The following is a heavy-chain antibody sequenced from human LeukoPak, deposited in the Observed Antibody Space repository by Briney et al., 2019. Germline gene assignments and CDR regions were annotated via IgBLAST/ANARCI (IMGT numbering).Heavy chain of an antibody. V-gene: IGHV3-21*01. D-gene: IGHD2-15*01. J-gene: IGHJ4*02. Sequence: GGSLRLSCAASGFTFSSYSMNWVRQAPGKGLEWVSSISSSSSYIYYADSVKGRFTISRDNAKNSLYLQMNSLRAEDTAVYYCARKGRYCSGGSCCSSSDYWGQGTLVTVSS. CDR2: ISSSSSYI. CDR1: GFTFSSYS. CDR3: ARKGRYCSGGSCCSSSDY.